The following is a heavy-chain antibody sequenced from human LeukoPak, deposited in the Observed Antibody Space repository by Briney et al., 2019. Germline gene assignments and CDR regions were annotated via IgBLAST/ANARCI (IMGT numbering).Heavy chain of an antibody. CDR2: IKQDGSEK. CDR1: GFTFSSYW. CDR3: ARGYCSDGSCYYTPFDY. D-gene: IGHD2-15*01. J-gene: IGHJ4*02. Sequence: PGGSLRLSCAASGFTFSSYWMSWVRQAPGKGREWVANIKQDGSEKYYVDYVKGRFTISRDNAKNSLYLQMNSLRAEDTAVYYCARGYCSDGSCYYTPFDYWGQGTLVTVSS. V-gene: IGHV3-7*04.